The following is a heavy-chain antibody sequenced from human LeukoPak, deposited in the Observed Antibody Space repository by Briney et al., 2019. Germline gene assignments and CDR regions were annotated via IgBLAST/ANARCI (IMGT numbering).Heavy chain of an antibody. Sequence: SETLSLTCAVYGGSFSGYYWSWIRQPPGKGLEWIGEINHSGSTNYNPSLKSRVTISVDTSKNQFSLKLSSVTAADTAVYYCARRGRTTVPRWGAFDIWGQGTMVTVSS. CDR2: INHSGST. J-gene: IGHJ3*02. V-gene: IGHV4-34*01. D-gene: IGHD4-17*01. CDR1: GGSFSGYY. CDR3: ARRGRTTVPRWGAFDI.